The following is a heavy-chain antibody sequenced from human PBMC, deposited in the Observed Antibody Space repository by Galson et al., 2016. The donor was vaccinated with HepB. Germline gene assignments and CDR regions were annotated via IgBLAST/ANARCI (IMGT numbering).Heavy chain of an antibody. J-gene: IGHJ4*02. CDR2: ISYSSSYM. V-gene: IGHV3-21*01. CDR3: ARDRGGGAPKLVIFDY. CDR1: GFTFSGYS. Sequence: SLRLSCAASGFTFSGYSMHWVRQAPGKGLEWVSSISYSSSYMPYADAVKGRFTISRDNAKNSLYLQMNSLGAEDTAVYFCARDRGGGAPKLVIFDYWGQGTLVTVSS. D-gene: IGHD3-16*01.